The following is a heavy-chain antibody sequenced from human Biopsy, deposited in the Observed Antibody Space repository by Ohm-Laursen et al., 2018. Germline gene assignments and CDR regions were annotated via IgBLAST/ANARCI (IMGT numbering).Heavy chain of an antibody. J-gene: IGHJ4*02. CDR3: ARDWQGKAHNYDSSGYDY. CDR1: GFTFSSFS. D-gene: IGHD3-22*01. CDR2: INEVSSHI. V-gene: IGHV3-21*01. Sequence: SLRLSCAASGFTFSSFSMNWVRQAPGKGLEWISYINEVSSHIYDADSVKGRFTISRDNAKNSLYLQMNSLRAEDTAVYYCARDWQGKAHNYDSSGYDYWGQGTLVTVSS.